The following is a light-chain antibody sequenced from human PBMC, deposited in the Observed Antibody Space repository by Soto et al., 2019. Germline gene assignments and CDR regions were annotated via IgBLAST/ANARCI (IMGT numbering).Light chain of an antibody. Sequence: DIQMTQSPSTLCASVGDRVTITCRASQSINNWLAGYQQKPGKAPKILIYKASSLESGVPSRVSGSGSGTEFTLTISRLQPDDFATYYCQQYTSYSRTFGQGTKVEIK. CDR3: QQYTSYSRT. CDR2: KAS. CDR1: QSINNW. J-gene: IGKJ1*01. V-gene: IGKV1-5*03.